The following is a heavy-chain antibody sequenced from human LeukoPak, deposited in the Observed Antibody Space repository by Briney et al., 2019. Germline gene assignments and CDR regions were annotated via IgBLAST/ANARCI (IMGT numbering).Heavy chain of an antibody. CDR1: GFSVSSNY. CDR3: ASGQKLGLSWYFDL. J-gene: IGHJ2*01. D-gene: IGHD6-13*01. Sequence: GESLRLSCAAYGFSVSSNYMTWVRQAPGKGLEWVSVIYGDGGTDHPDSVKGRFPISRDNSKNKVSLQINSLRAEDTAVYYCASGQKLGLSWYFDLWGRGTLVTVSS. V-gene: IGHV3-53*01. CDR2: IYGDGGT.